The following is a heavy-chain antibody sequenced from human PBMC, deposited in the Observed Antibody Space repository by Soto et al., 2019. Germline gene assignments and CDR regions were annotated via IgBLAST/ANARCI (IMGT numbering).Heavy chain of an antibody. CDR3: AHRWYLEGGFDP. J-gene: IGHJ5*02. D-gene: IGHD2-15*01. CDR2: IYWDDDK. CDR1: GFSLSTSGVG. Sequence: QITLKESGPTLVKPTQTLTLTCTFSGFSLSTSGVGVGWIRQPPGKALEWLALIYWDDDKRYSPSLKSRLTIXKDXSKNQVVLTMTNMDPVDTATYYCAHRWYLEGGFDPWGQGTLVTVSS. V-gene: IGHV2-5*02.